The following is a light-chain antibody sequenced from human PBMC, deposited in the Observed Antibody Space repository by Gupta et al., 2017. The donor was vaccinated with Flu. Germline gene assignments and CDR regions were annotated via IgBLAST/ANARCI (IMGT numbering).Light chain of an antibody. CDR3: SSYTTSKFWV. Sequence: SITISCTGSSSDIGADNYVSWDQQHPGKAHKLIIYEVTKRPAGVANRFSASKSGNTASLTISGLQAEDEADYYCSSYTTSKFWVFGGGTELTVL. CDR1: SSDIGADNY. CDR2: EVT. J-gene: IGLJ3*02. V-gene: IGLV2-14*01.